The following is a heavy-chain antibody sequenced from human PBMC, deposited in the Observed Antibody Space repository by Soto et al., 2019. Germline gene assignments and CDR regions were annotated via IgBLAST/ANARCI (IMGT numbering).Heavy chain of an antibody. V-gene: IGHV4-59*01. CDR3: ASQYCSGGSCYPGWFDP. CDR1: GGSSSNYY. D-gene: IGHD2-15*01. Sequence: SETLSLTCTVSGGSSSNYYWSWIRQPPGEGLEWIGYIYYSGSTYYNPSLRGRVTISVDTSKNQFSLQLSSVTAADTAVYYCASQYCSGGSCYPGWFDPWGQGTLVTVSS. CDR2: IYYSGST. J-gene: IGHJ5*02.